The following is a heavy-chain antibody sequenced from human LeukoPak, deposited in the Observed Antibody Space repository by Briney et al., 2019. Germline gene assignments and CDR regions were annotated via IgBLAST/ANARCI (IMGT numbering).Heavy chain of an antibody. Sequence: GGSLRLSCVVSGFIASINYMSWVRQAPGKGLEWVGHIKSKADGGTTDFAAPVKGRFTISRDDSKNTLFLQMNSLKTEDTAVYYCTTGTWIQLWLADYWGQGTLVTVSS. CDR3: TTGTWIQLWLADY. V-gene: IGHV3-15*01. CDR1: GFIASINY. CDR2: IKSKADGGTT. J-gene: IGHJ4*02. D-gene: IGHD5-18*01.